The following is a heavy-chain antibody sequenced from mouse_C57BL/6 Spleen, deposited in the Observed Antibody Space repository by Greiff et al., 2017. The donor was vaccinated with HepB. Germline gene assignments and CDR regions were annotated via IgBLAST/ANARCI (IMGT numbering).Heavy chain of an antibody. Sequence: QVQLKESGAELVRPGASVTLSCKASGYTFTDYEMHWVKQTPVHGLEWIGAIDPETGGTAYNQKFKGKAILTADKSSSTAYMELRSLTSEDSAVYYCTRSPITTVVNFDYWGQGTTLTVSS. CDR2: IDPETGGT. V-gene: IGHV1-15*01. CDR1: GYTFTDYE. J-gene: IGHJ2*01. D-gene: IGHD1-1*01. CDR3: TRSPITTVVNFDY.